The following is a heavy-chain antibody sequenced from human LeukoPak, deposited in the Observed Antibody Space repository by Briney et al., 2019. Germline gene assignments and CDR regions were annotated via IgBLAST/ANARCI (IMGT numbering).Heavy chain of an antibody. J-gene: IGHJ4*02. CDR1: GGSISSYY. Sequence: SETLSLTCTVSGGSISSYYWSWIRQSPGKGLEWIGQIYYSGSTNYNPSLKSRVTISVDTSKNQFSLKLSSVTAADTAVYYCARDRVDPSGWSKLDYWGQGTLVTVSS. CDR2: IYYSGST. CDR3: ARDRVDPSGWSKLDY. V-gene: IGHV4-59*01. D-gene: IGHD6-19*01.